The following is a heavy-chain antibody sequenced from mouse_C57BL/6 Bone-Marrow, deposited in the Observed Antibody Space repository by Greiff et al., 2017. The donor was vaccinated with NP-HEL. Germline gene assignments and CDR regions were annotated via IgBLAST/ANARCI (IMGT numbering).Heavy chain of an antibody. CDR2: ISDGGSYT. D-gene: IGHD2-4*01. Sequence: EVHLVESGGGLVKPGGSLKLSCAASGFTFSSYAMSWVRQTPEKRLEWVATISDGGSYTYYPDNVKGRFTISRDNAKNNLYLQMSHLKSEDTAMYYCARDPIYYDYDGYYFDYWGQGTTLTVSS. CDR3: ARDPIYYDYDGYYFDY. V-gene: IGHV5-4*01. J-gene: IGHJ2*01. CDR1: GFTFSSYA.